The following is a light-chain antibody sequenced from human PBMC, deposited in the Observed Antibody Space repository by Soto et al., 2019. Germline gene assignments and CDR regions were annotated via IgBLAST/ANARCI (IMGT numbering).Light chain of an antibody. CDR2: EVS. V-gene: IGLV2-14*01. Sequence: QSALTQPASVSGSPGQSITISCTGASSDVGGYDFVSWYQQHPGKAPKLIIYEVSKRPSGVSNRFSGSKSANTASLTISGLQAEDEAYFYCSSKTTTNSLLFGGGTQLTVL. CDR3: SSKTTTNSLL. J-gene: IGLJ3*02. CDR1: SSDVGGYDF.